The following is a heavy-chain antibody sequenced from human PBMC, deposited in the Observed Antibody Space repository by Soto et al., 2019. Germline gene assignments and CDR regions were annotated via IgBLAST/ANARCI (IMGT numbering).Heavy chain of an antibody. Sequence: PAVSLGLSGADGGFTYVDYGLHWIRQAPGKGLEWVSGISWNSGSIGYADSVKGRFTISRDNSKNTLYLQMNSLRAEDTAVYYCARDRKSFDSRGYSLGYYYYGMDVWGQGTTVTVSS. J-gene: IGHJ6*02. V-gene: IGHV3-9*01. CDR1: GFTYVDYG. CDR3: ARDRKSFDSRGYSLGYYYYGMDV. D-gene: IGHD3-22*01. CDR2: ISWNSGSI.